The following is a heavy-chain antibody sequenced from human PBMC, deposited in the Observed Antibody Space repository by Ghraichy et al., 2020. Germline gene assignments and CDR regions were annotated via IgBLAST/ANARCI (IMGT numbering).Heavy chain of an antibody. J-gene: IGHJ3*02. Sequence: ASVKVSCKASGYTFTSYGISWVRQAPGQGLEWMGWISAYNGNTNYAQKLQGRVTMTTDTSTSTAYMELRSLRSDDTAVYYCASWPSSKLYGSGSSNVAFDIWGQGTMVTVSS. CDR2: ISAYNGNT. V-gene: IGHV1-18*01. CDR3: ASWPSSKLYGSGSSNVAFDI. D-gene: IGHD3-10*01. CDR1: GYTFTSYG.